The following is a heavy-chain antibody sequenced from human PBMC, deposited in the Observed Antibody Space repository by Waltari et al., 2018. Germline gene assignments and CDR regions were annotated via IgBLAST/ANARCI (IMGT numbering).Heavy chain of an antibody. V-gene: IGHV1-2*07. CDR1: GYTFTGYY. CDR3: ARGKLRFHSPDV. J-gene: IGHJ6*02. Sequence: QVQLVQSGAEVKKPGASVKVSCKASGYTFTGYYMHWVRQAPGQGLEWMGWINRNSGGTNVGHKFQGRGTMTRDTSSSTAYMELSRLRSDDTAVYYCARGKLRFHSPDVWGQGTTVTVSS. D-gene: IGHD3-3*01. CDR2: INRNSGGT.